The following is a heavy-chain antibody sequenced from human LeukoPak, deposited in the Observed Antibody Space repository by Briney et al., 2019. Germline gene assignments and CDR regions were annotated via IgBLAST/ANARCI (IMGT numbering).Heavy chain of an antibody. J-gene: IGHJ4*02. V-gene: IGHV3-23*01. CDR1: GFILRSYA. CDR3: AKGSISAHDAKTTLDY. D-gene: IGHD1-1*01. CDR2: NSGSGGRT. Sequence: GGSLRLSRAASGFILRSYAMSSVCQAPGKGLERVSANSGSGGRTYYEGSVRGQFTISRDKSKNTLYVQMNRLRVEDTAVYYGAKGSISAHDAKTTLDYWGQGTLVTVSS.